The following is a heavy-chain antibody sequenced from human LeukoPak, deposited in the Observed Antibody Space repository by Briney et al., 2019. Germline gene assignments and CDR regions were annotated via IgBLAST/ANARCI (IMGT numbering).Heavy chain of an antibody. Sequence: SQTLSLTCTVSGNSISSGDNYWSWIRQPAGKGLEWIGRIYTSGSTNYNPSLKSRVTISGDTSKNQFSLKLSSVTAADTAVYYCARLSYGDHHRRVPYYYMDVWGKGTTVTVSS. CDR1: GNSISSGDNY. CDR2: IYTSGST. J-gene: IGHJ6*03. CDR3: ARLSYGDHHRRVPYYYMDV. V-gene: IGHV4-61*02. D-gene: IGHD4-17*01.